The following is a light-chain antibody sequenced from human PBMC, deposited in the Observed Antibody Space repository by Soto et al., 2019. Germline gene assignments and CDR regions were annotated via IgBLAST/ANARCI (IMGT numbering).Light chain of an antibody. CDR1: QSVSSY. J-gene: IGKJ3*01. CDR3: QQRSNWPPFP. CDR2: DAS. Sequence: EIVLTQSPATLSLSPGERATRSCRASQSVSSYLAWYQQKPGQAPRLLIYDASNRATGIPARFSGSGSGTDFTLTISSLEPEDFAVYYCQQRSNWPPFPFGPGTKVDIK. V-gene: IGKV3-11*01.